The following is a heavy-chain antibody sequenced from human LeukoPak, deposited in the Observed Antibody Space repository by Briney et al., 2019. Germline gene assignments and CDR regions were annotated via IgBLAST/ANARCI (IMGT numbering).Heavy chain of an antibody. V-gene: IGHV4-4*07. CDR2: IEPIWST. J-gene: IGHJ4*02. CDR3: ARDGCSGGSGVPFDY. CDR1: GGSISSYY. Sequence: KTSETLSLTCTVSGGSISSYYWSWLRQPAGKGLEWIGRIEPIWSTNYNPSLKSRVTMSVDTSKNQFSLKLSSVTAADTAVYYCARDGCSGGSGVPFDYWGQGTLVTVSS. D-gene: IGHD2-15*01.